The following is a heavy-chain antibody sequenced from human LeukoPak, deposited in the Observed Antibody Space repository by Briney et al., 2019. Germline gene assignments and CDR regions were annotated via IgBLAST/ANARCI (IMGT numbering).Heavy chain of an antibody. CDR2: ISSIGSTI. CDR3: AKDRCSNGIGCYYYYMDV. Sequence: GGSLRLSCAASGLTFSFYSMNWVRQAPGKGLEWVSYISSIGSTIYYADSVKGRFSISRDSSKNILYLQMNSLRAEDTTIYYCAKDRCSNGIGCYYYYMDVWGKGTTVTVSS. D-gene: IGHD2-8*01. V-gene: IGHV3-48*01. CDR1: GLTFSFYS. J-gene: IGHJ6*03.